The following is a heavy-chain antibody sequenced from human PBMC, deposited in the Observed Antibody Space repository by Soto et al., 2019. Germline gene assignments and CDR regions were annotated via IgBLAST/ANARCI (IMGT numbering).Heavy chain of an antibody. CDR2: IYYSGST. J-gene: IGHJ4*02. CDR3: ARDPGYCTNGVCPIFDF. V-gene: IGHV4-59*01. Sequence: LSLTCTVSGGSISSYYWSWIRQPPGKGLEWIGYIYYSGSTNYNPSLKSRVTISVDTSKNQFSLKLSSVTAADTAVYYCARDPGYCTNGVCPIFDFWGQGVLVTVSS. CDR1: GGSISSYY. D-gene: IGHD2-8*01.